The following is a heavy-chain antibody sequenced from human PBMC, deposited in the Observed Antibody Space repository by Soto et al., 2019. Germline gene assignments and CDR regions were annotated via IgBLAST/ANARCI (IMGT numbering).Heavy chain of an antibody. V-gene: IGHV1-2*04. J-gene: IGHJ6*02. CDR3: ARDEELERRGMDV. D-gene: IGHD1-1*01. Sequence: QVQLVQSGAEVKKPGASVNVSCKASGYTFTGYYMHWVRQAPGQGLEWMGWINPNSGGTNYAQKFQGWVTMTRDTSISTAYMELGRLRSDDTAVYYCARDEELERRGMDVWGQGTTVTVSS. CDR2: INPNSGGT. CDR1: GYTFTGYY.